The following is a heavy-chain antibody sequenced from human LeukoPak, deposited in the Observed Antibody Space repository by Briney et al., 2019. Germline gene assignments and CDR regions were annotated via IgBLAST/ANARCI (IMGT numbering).Heavy chain of an antibody. CDR1: GFIFSAYI. CDR3: TRRYGGHSGWAGYHDS. D-gene: IGHD6-19*01. Sequence: GGSLRLSCVASGFIFSAYIMHWVRQAPGKGLEYVSAIRSDGSSTFYPNSVKGRFTISRDNSKSTLYLQMDSLRAEDTAVYYCTRRYGGHSGWAGYHDSWGQGTPVTVSS. J-gene: IGHJ4*02. V-gene: IGHV3-64*01. CDR2: IRSDGSST.